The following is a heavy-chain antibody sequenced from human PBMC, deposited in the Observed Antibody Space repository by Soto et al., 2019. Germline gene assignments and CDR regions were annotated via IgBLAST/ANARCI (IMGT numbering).Heavy chain of an antibody. Sequence: GGSLRLSCAASGFTFSDYYMSWIRQAPGKGLEWVSYISSSSSYTNYADSVKGRFTISRDNAKNSLYLQMNSLRAEDTAVYYCASGDSWLGLVRDYWGQGTLVTVSS. CDR3: ASGDSWLGLVRDY. D-gene: IGHD6-19*01. J-gene: IGHJ4*02. CDR1: GFTFSDYY. V-gene: IGHV3-11*06. CDR2: ISSSSSYT.